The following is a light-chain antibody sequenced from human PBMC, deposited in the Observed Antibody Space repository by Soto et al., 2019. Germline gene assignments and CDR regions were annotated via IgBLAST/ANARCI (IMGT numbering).Light chain of an antibody. V-gene: IGKV3-11*01. Sequence: ATRSFRASQSVSRYLAWYQQKPGQAPRLLMYDASKRATAIPARFSGSGSGTDFTLTFSSLAPEDIAVCYWHSRSKWQTLGGGTRVEV. CDR1: QSVSRY. CDR3: HSRSKWQT. J-gene: IGKJ4*01. CDR2: DAS.